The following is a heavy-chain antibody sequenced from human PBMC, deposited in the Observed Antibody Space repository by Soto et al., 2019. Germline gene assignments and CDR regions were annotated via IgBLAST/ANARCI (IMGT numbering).Heavy chain of an antibody. CDR3: ARDYYYGSGPWY. J-gene: IGHJ4*02. D-gene: IGHD3-10*01. CDR2: ISPFNGNT. CDR1: GYPFTHYG. V-gene: IGHV1-18*01. Sequence: GASVKVSCKSSGYPFTHYGITWVRQAPGQGPEWMGWISPFNGNTNYGQTLQGRVTLTTDTPTSTAYKELRSLRSDDTAVYYCARDYYYGSGPWYWGQETLVTV.